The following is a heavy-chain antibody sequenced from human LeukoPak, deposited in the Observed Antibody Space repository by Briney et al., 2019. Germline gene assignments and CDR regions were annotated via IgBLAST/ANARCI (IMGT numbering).Heavy chain of an antibody. V-gene: IGHV3-23*01. Sequence: PGGSLRLSCAASGFTFSGEAMTWVRQAPGKGLEWVSAMSGSAGNTYYADSVKGRFTISRDNSKNTLYLQMNRLRAEDTAVYYCAKDGRYWDWGQGTLVTVSS. J-gene: IGHJ4*02. D-gene: IGHD1-14*01. CDR1: GFTFSGEA. CDR3: AKDGRYWD. CDR2: MSGSAGNT.